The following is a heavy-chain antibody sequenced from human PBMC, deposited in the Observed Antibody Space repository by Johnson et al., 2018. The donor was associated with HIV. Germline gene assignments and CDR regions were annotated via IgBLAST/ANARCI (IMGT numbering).Heavy chain of an antibody. J-gene: IGHJ3*02. CDR2: IWYDGSNK. CDR1: GFTFSSYG. V-gene: IGHV3-33*06. CDR3: AKNFGKILAAGGLEVGDAFDI. D-gene: IGHD6-13*01. Sequence: VQLVESGGGVVQPGRSLRLSCAASGFTFSSYGMHWVRQAPGKGLEWVAVIWYDGSNKYYADSVKGRFTISRDSSKNTLYLQMNSLRDEDTAVYYCAKNFGKILAAGGLEVGDAFDIWGQGTMVTVSS.